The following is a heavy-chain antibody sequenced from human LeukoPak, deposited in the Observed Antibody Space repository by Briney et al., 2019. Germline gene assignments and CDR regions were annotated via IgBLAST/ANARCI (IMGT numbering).Heavy chain of an antibody. CDR1: GFTFSNYW. Sequence: GGSLRLSCAASGFTFSNYWMTWVRQAPGKGLEWEANIKQDESEKYYLDSVKGRFTISRDNAKKSLFLQMNSLRAEDTAVYYCARSTPSLDSWGQGTLVTVSS. V-gene: IGHV3-7*01. CDR3: ARSTPSLDS. D-gene: IGHD5/OR15-5a*01. J-gene: IGHJ4*02. CDR2: IKQDESEK.